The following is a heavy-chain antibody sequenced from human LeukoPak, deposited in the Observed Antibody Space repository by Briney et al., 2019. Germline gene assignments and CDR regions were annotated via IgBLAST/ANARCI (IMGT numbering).Heavy chain of an antibody. V-gene: IGHV3-48*01. CDR2: ISSSSSTI. D-gene: IGHD3-22*01. Sequence: GGSLRLSCAASGFILSREWMHWVRQAPGKGLEWVSYISSSSSTIYYADSVKGRFTISRDNAKNSLYLQMNSLRAEDTAVYYCARVLHKRNYDSTTYYGYWGQGTLVTVSS. J-gene: IGHJ4*02. CDR3: ARVLHKRNYDSTTYYGY. CDR1: GFILSREW.